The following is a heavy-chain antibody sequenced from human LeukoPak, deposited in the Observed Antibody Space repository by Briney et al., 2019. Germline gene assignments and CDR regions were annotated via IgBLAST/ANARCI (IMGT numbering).Heavy chain of an antibody. D-gene: IGHD2-2*01. J-gene: IGHJ4*02. V-gene: IGHV1-46*01. CDR3: ARDGPTAAPFDY. CDR2: INPSGGST. CDR1: GYMFTSYD. Sequence: ASVKVSCKASGYMFTSYDMRWVRQAPGQGLEWMGIINPSGGSTSYAQRFQGRVAMTRDTSTTTVYMEVNRLTSEDTAVYFCARDGPTAAPFDYWGQGTLVTVSS.